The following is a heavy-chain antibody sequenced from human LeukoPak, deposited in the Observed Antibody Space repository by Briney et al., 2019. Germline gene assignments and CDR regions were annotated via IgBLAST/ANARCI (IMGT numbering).Heavy chain of an antibody. CDR3: ARDVGYCSSTSCYVSFPFDY. Sequence: GGSLRLSCAASGFTFSSYWMSWVRQAPGKGLEWVANINQHGSESYYVDSVKGRFIISRDNAKNSLYLQMNSLRAEDTAVYYCARDVGYCSSTSCYVSFPFDYWGQGTLVTVSS. D-gene: IGHD2-2*01. CDR1: GFTFSSYW. J-gene: IGHJ4*02. CDR2: INQHGSES. V-gene: IGHV3-7*01.